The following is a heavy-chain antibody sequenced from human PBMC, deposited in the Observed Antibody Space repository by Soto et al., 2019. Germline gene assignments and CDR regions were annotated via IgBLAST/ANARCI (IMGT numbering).Heavy chain of an antibody. D-gene: IGHD2-2*01. CDR3: ARDPDIVVVQPNRALITSYGMDA. CDR2: INPNSGGT. CDR1: GYTFTGYY. J-gene: IGHJ6*02. Sequence: ASVKVSCKASGYTFTGYYMHWVRQAPGQGLEWMGWINPNSGGTNYAQKFQGWVTMTRDTSISTAYMELSRLRSDDTAVYYCARDPDIVVVQPNRALITSYGMDAWGQGTTVTVSS. V-gene: IGHV1-2*04.